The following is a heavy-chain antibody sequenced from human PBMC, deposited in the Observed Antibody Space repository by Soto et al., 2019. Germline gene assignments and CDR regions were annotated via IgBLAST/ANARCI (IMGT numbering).Heavy chain of an antibody. D-gene: IGHD3-16*01. V-gene: IGHV3-9*01. CDR2: ISWNSGSI. CDR3: AKDRGGYYYGMDV. Sequence: TLRLSCASSGFTFDDYAMHCVRQSPGKGLEWVSGISWNSGSIGYADSVKGRFTISRDNAKNALYLQMNSLRAEDTALYYCAKDRGGYYYGMDVWGQGTTLTGSS. J-gene: IGHJ6*01. CDR1: GFTFDDYA.